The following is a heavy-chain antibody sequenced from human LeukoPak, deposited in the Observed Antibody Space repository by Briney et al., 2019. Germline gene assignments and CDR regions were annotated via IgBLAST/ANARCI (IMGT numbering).Heavy chain of an antibody. CDR1: GGSISSGDYY. CDR2: IYYSGST. V-gene: IGHV4-30-4*08. CDR3: ARVDYGAEYFQH. J-gene: IGHJ1*01. Sequence: PSETLSLTCTVSGGSISSGDYYWSWIRQPPGKGLEWIGYIYYSGSTYYNPSLKSRLTISVDTSKNQFSLNLSSVTAADTAMYHCARVDYGAEYFQHWGQGTLVTVSS. D-gene: IGHD3-16*01.